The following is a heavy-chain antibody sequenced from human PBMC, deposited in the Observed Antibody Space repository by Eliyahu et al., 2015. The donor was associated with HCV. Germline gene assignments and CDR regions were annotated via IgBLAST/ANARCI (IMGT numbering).Heavy chain of an antibody. CDR2: IWYDGTKE. Sequence: QVQLVESGGGVVQPGRSLRLSCAASGFIFSTYGFHWVRQAPGKGLEWVAVIWYDGTKEYYGDSVKGRFTISRDNSKKAVYLQMNSLRVEDTAVYYCARGNSGFDYWGQGTLVTVSS. D-gene: IGHD1/OR15-1a*01. V-gene: IGHV3-33*01. J-gene: IGHJ4*02. CDR1: GFIFSTYG. CDR3: ARGNSGFDY.